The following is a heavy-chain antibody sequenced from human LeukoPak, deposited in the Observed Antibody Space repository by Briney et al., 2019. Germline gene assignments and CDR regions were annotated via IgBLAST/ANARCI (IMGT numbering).Heavy chain of an antibody. J-gene: IGHJ4*02. Sequence: SETLSLTCTVSGGSIRSYSWGWIRQPPGKALEWIGYLYYGGSTDYNPSLGSRVTISSDTSKNQFSLRLSSVTAADTAVYYCAKDGREYSFDYWGQGSLVTVYS. D-gene: IGHD2/OR15-2a*01. CDR3: AKDGREYSFDY. CDR1: GGSIRSYS. V-gene: IGHV4-59*01. CDR2: LYYGGST.